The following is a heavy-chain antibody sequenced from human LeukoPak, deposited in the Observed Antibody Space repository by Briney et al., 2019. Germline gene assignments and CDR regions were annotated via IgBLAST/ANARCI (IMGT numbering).Heavy chain of an antibody. Sequence: PSETLSLTCAVSGYSIRSGDYWGWIRQSPGKGLEWIGSIYHSGSTHYNPSLKSRVTISVDTSKNQFSLMLSSVTAADTAVHYCARNRSVTTTPGFDHWGQGTLVTVSS. CDR1: GYSIRSGDY. D-gene: IGHD4-17*01. J-gene: IGHJ4*02. CDR3: ARNRSVTTTPGFDH. CDR2: IYHSGST. V-gene: IGHV4-38-2*01.